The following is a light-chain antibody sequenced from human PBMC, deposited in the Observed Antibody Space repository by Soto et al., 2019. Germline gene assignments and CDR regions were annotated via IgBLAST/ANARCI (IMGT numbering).Light chain of an antibody. CDR2: DVS. CDR3: QQRSDWPLT. V-gene: IGKV3-11*01. Sequence: EIVLTQSPATLSLSPGERATLSCRASQSVTSYLAWYQQKPGQAPRLLIYDVSNRASGIPAMFSGSGSETDFTLTISTLEPEDFAVYDCQQRSDWPLTVGQGTRLELK. J-gene: IGKJ5*01. CDR1: QSVTSY.